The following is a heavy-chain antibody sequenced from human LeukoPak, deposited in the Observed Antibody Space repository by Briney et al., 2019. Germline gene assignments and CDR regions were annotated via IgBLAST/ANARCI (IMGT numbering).Heavy chain of an antibody. Sequence: GASVKVSCKASGYNFNSLDINWVRQAPAQGLDWMGWMSPNNDDTGYAQKFQGRVTFTRNTAISTVYMELSSLRSEDTAVYYCARGVDAGVDYWGQGTLVTVSS. J-gene: IGHJ4*02. CDR3: ARGVDAGVDY. CDR1: GYNFNSLD. V-gene: IGHV1-8*03. CDR2: MSPNNDDT. D-gene: IGHD7-27*01.